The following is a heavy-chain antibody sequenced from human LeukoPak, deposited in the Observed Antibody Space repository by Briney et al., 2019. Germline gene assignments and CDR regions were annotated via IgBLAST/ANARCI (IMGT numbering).Heavy chain of an antibody. D-gene: IGHD6-19*01. CDR2: IWYDGSNK. J-gene: IGHJ4*02. Sequence: GGSLRLSCAASGFTFSSYGMHCVRQAPGKGLEWVAVIWYDGSNKYYADSVKGRFTISRDNSKNTLYLQMNSLRAEDTAVYYCARDGDWDSSGENFDYWGQGTLVTVSS. CDR1: GFTFSSYG. CDR3: ARDGDWDSSGENFDY. V-gene: IGHV3-33*01.